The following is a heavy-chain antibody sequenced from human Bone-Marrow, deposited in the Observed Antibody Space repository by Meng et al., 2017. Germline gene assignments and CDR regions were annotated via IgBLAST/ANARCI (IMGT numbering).Heavy chain of an antibody. CDR1: GFTFSSYW. Sequence: GESLKISCAASGFTFSSYWMHWVRQVPGKGPVWVSRINSDGSSTTYADSVKGRFTISRDNAKNTLYLQMNSLRVEDTAVYYCATSLLMWFGELPDYWGQGTLVTVSS. D-gene: IGHD3-10*01. V-gene: IGHV3-74*01. CDR2: INSDGSST. J-gene: IGHJ4*02. CDR3: ATSLLMWFGELPDY.